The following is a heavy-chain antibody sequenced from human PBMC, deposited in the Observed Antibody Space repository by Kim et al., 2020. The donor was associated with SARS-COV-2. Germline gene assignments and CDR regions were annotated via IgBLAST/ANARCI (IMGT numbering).Heavy chain of an antibody. CDR3: AKDRRQYCCRTSLPPYYYG. V-gene: IGHV1-69*13. CDR2: IIPNFGKP. D-gene: IGHD2-2*01. J-gene: IGHJ6*01. Sequence: SVKVSCKASGDTFDSYPYTWVRQAPGQGLEWMGGIIPNFGKPNYARKFLGRVTITADESTSTAYMELSSLRSEDTAVYYCAKDRRQYCCRTSLPPYYYG. CDR1: GDTFDSYP.